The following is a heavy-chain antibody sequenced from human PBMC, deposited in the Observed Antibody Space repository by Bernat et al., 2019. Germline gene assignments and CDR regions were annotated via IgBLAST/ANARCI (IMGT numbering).Heavy chain of an antibody. CDR1: GFTFDDYA. D-gene: IGHD1-26*01. Sequence: EVQLVASGGGLVQPGRSLRLSCAASGFTFDDYAMHWVRQAPGKGLEWVSGISWNSGSIGYADSVKGRFTISRDNAKNSLYLQMNSLRAEDTALYYCAKDIGGGRWELGNYFDYWGQGTLVTVSS. CDR2: ISWNSGSI. V-gene: IGHV3-9*01. CDR3: AKDIGGGRWELGNYFDY. J-gene: IGHJ4*02.